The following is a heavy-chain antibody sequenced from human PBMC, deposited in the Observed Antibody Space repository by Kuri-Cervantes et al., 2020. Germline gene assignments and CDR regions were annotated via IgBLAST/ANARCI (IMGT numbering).Heavy chain of an antibody. V-gene: IGHV4-39*02. Sequence: GSLRLSCTVSGGSISSSNYYWGWIRQPPGKGLEWIGSLFYSGSTYYNSPLKSRVTISVDTSENQFSLKLTSLTAADTAVYYCAREVATGAYPGVFDIWGQGTMVTVSS. CDR2: LFYSGST. CDR3: AREVATGAYPGVFDI. CDR1: GGSISSSNYY. J-gene: IGHJ3*02. D-gene: IGHD5-12*01.